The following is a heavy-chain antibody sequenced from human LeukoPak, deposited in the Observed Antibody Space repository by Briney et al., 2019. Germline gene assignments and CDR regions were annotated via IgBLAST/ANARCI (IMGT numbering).Heavy chain of an antibody. D-gene: IGHD3-10*01. CDR1: GGSISSSSYY. CDR2: IYYSGST. CDR3: ARDFGFGELLYCYFDY. Sequence: PSETLSLTCTVSGGSISSSSYYWGWIRQPPGKGLEWIGSIYYSGSTYYNPSLKSRVTISVDTSKNQFSLKLSSVTAADTAVYYCARDFGFGELLYCYFDYWGQGTLVTVSS. V-gene: IGHV4-39*07. J-gene: IGHJ4*02.